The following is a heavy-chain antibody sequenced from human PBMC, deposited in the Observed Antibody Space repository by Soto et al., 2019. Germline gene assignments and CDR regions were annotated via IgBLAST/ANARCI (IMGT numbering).Heavy chain of an antibody. J-gene: IGHJ5*02. Sequence: QVQLVQSGAEVKKPGASVKVSCKASVYTFTSYGISWVRQAPGQGLERMGWISAYNGNTNYAQKLQGRVTMTTDPSTSTAYMELRSLRSDDTAVYYCARVHCSGGSCYFSWFDPWGQGTLVTVSS. V-gene: IGHV1-18*01. CDR3: ARVHCSGGSCYFSWFDP. CDR1: VYTFTSYG. CDR2: ISAYNGNT. D-gene: IGHD2-15*01.